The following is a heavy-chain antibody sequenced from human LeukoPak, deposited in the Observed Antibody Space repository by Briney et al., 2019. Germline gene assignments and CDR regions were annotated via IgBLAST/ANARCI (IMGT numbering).Heavy chain of an antibody. Sequence: SETLSLTCGVSSGSLSGYYWRWIRQTPGGGLECLGEITHSGSPNYNPSLKSRVTISGDTSKKQFSLNLTSVTAADTGVYYCARGVDLWGRGTPVTVSS. CDR1: SGSLSGYY. CDR3: ARGVDL. V-gene: IGHV4-34*01. CDR2: ITHSGSP. J-gene: IGHJ2*01.